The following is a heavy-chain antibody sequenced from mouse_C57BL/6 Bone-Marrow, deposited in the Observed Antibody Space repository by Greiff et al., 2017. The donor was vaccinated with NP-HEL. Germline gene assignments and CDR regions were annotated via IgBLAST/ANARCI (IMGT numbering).Heavy chain of an antibody. CDR3: ARYAVYSSMDY. Sequence: DVKLVESGGGLVQPGGSLSLSCAASGFTFTDYYMSWVRQPPGKALEWLGFIRNKANGYTTEYSASVKGRFTISRDNSQSILHLQMNALRAEDSATYYCARYAVYSSMDYWGQGTAVTVSS. CDR1: GFTFTDYY. V-gene: IGHV7-3*01. J-gene: IGHJ4*01. CDR2: IRNKANGYTT.